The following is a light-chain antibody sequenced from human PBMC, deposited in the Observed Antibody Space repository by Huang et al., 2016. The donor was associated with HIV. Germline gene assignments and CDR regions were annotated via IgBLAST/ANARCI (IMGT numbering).Light chain of an antibody. Sequence: DIQMTQSPSSLSASVGDRVTITCRASQTIITYLNWYQQKPWKAPKLLIYGASSLHSGVPSRFSCSGSGTDLTLTISSLQPDDFATYYCQQSFNTPPYTFGQGTKLEIK. CDR2: GAS. CDR1: QTIITY. J-gene: IGKJ2*01. CDR3: QQSFNTPPYT. V-gene: IGKV1-39*01.